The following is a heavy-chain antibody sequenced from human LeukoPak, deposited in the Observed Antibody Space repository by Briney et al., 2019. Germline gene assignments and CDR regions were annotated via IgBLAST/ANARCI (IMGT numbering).Heavy chain of an antibody. J-gene: IGHJ6*03. V-gene: IGHV1-69*13. CDR3: AISGELRYYYYYMDV. Sequence: SVKVSCKASGGTFSSYAISWVRQAPGQGLEWMGGIIPIFGTANYAQKFQGRVTITADESTSTAYMELSSLRSEDTAVYYCAISGELRYYYYYMDVWGKGTTVTVSS. D-gene: IGHD1-7*01. CDR1: GGTFSSYA. CDR2: IIPIFGTA.